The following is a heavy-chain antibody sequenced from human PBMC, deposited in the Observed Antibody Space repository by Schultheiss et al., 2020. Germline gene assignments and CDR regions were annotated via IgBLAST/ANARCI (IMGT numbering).Heavy chain of an antibody. Sequence: GGSLRLSCAASGFTFSSYSMNWVRQAPGKGLEWVSYISSSSSTIYYADSVKGRFTISRDNAKNSLYLQMNSLRAEDTAVYYCARVVIRVVPTGLSYYYYMDVWGKGTTVTVSS. D-gene: IGHD3-10*01. CDR2: ISSSSSTI. CDR3: ARVVIRVVPTGLSYYYYMDV. J-gene: IGHJ6*03. CDR1: GFTFSSYS. V-gene: IGHV3-48*01.